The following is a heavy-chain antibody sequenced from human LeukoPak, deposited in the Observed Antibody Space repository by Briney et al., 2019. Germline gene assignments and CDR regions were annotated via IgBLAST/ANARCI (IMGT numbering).Heavy chain of an antibody. V-gene: IGHV4-38-2*02. Sequence: SETLPLTCTVSGYSISSGYYWGWIRQPPGKGLEWIGSIYHSGSTYYNPSLKSRVTISVDTSKNQFSLKLSSVTAADTAVYYCARAVALWFGGLHYFDYWGQGTLVTVSS. CDR1: GYSISSGYY. D-gene: IGHD3-10*01. CDR2: IYHSGST. J-gene: IGHJ4*02. CDR3: ARAVALWFGGLHYFDY.